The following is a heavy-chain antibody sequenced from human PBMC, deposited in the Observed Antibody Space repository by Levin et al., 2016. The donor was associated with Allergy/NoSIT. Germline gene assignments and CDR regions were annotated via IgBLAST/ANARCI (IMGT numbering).Heavy chain of an antibody. V-gene: IGHV3-23*01. J-gene: IGHJ4*02. CDR3: AKDNPQYSGSYWPLLDY. CDR1: GFTFSSYA. D-gene: IGHD1-26*01. Sequence: GESLKISCAASGFTFSSYAMSWVRQAPGKGLEWVSAISGSGGSTYYADSVKGRFTISRDNSKNTLYLQMNSLRAEDTAVYYCAKDNPQYSGSYWPLLDYWGQGTLVTVSS. CDR2: ISGSGGST.